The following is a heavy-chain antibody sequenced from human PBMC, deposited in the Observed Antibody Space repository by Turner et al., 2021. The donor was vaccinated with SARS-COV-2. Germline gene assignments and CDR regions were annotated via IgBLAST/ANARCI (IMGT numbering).Heavy chain of an antibody. CDR3: ARAGWDLLPFDAFDI. CDR1: AFTFSSYG. D-gene: IGHD1-26*01. Sequence: QVQLVDSGGGVVQPGRSLRLSCAASAFTFSSYGMHWVRQAPGKGLEWVAVISYDGRNKYYADSVKGRFTISRDNSKNTLYLQMNSLRAEDTAVYYCARAGWDLLPFDAFDIWGQGTMVTISS. J-gene: IGHJ3*02. V-gene: IGHV3-30*03. CDR2: ISYDGRNK.